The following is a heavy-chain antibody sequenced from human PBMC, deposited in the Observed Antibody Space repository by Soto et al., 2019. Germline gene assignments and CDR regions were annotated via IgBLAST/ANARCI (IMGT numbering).Heavy chain of an antibody. D-gene: IGHD3-10*01. CDR1: GGSITSSEYY. V-gene: IGHV4-39*07. CDR2: IYYSGSS. CDR3: ARDVMVRGVHGY. J-gene: IGHJ4*02. Sequence: SETLSLTCTVSGGSITSSEYYWAWIRQPPGKGLQFVGTIYYSGSSYSNPSLKSRLSMSVDTSKNQFSLTMKSVTAADTAVYYCARDVMVRGVHGYWGQGTLVTVSS.